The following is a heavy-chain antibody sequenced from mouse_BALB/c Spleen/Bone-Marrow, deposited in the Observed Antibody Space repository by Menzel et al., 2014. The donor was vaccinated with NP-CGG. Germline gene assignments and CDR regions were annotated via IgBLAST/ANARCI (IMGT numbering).Heavy chain of an antibody. CDR3: ARLDGYSLWYFDV. CDR1: GFTFSSYD. D-gene: IGHD2-3*01. Sequence: VQLQQSGGDLVKPGGSLKLSCAASGFTFSSYDMSWVRQTPDKRLEWVATISSGGSHTYYPDSVKGRFTISRDNAKNTLYPQMSSLRSEDTAMYYCARLDGYSLWYFDVWGAGTTVTVSS. J-gene: IGHJ1*01. CDR2: ISSGGSHT. V-gene: IGHV5-6*01.